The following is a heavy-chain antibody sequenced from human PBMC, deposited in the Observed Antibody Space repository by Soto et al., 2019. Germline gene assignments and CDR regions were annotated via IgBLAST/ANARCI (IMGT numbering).Heavy chain of an antibody. CDR1: GFTFSTYT. V-gene: IGHV3-30-3*02. Sequence: QVQLVESGGGVVQPGRSLRLSCAASGFTFSTYTMHWVRQAPGKGLEWVAFISYDGNNKYYADSVKGRFTISRDNSKNSLYLRMNSLRTKDTAVYYCAKKKYIAVTDHSDFFDYWGQGTLVTVSS. J-gene: IGHJ4*02. CDR2: ISYDGNNK. CDR3: AKKKYIAVTDHSDFFDY. D-gene: IGHD6-19*01.